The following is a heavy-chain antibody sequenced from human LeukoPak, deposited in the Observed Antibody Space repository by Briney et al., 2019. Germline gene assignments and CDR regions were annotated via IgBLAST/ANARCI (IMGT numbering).Heavy chain of an antibody. D-gene: IGHD6-19*01. CDR2: IYYSGST. Sequence: SETLSLTCTVSGGSISSYYWSWIRQPPGKGLEWIGYIYYSGSTNYNPSLKSRVTISVDTSKNQFSLKLSSVTAADTAVNYCARAVTYSSGWYSYYYFDYWGQGTLVTVSS. CDR3: ARAVTYSSGWYSYYYFDY. V-gene: IGHV4-59*01. J-gene: IGHJ4*02. CDR1: GGSISSYY.